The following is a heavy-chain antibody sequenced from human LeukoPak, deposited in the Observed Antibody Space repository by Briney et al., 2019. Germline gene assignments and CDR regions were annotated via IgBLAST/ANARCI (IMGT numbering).Heavy chain of an antibody. CDR2: IKQDGSEK. Sequence: AGGSLRLSCAASGFTFSSYWMSWVRQAPGKGLEWVANIKQDGSEKYYVDSVKGRFTISRGNAKNSLYLQMNSLRAEDTAVYYCARDGFNYYDSSGDYWGQGTLVTVSS. J-gene: IGHJ4*02. CDR3: ARDGFNYYDSSGDY. V-gene: IGHV3-7*01. CDR1: GFTFSSYW. D-gene: IGHD3-22*01.